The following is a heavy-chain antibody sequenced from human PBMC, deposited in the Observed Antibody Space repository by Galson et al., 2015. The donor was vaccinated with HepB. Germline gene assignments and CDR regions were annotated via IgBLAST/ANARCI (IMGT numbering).Heavy chain of an antibody. Sequence: SLRLSCAASGFTFSDPYMSWIRQAPGKGLEWVSYISGSTTYTNSVDSVKGRFTISRDNAKNSLYLQMSSLRAEDTALYYCARVGFGSVNYFDYWGQGTLVTVSS. D-gene: IGHD5/OR15-5a*01. CDR2: ISGSTTYT. CDR3: ARVGFGSVNYFDY. V-gene: IGHV3-11*06. J-gene: IGHJ4*02. CDR1: GFTFSDPY.